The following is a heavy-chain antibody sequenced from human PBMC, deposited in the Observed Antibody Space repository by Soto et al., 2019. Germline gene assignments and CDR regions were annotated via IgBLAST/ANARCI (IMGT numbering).Heavy chain of an antibody. CDR1: GGSISSSIYY. D-gene: IGHD3-10*01. Sequence: SETLSLTCTVSGGSISSSIYYWGWIRQPPGKGLEWIGRIFYSGSTYYNPSLKSRVTISVDTSKSQFSLKLSSVTAADTAVYYCATLWGQDWGQGTLVTVSS. J-gene: IGHJ4*02. CDR2: IFYSGST. CDR3: ATLWGQD. V-gene: IGHV4-39*01.